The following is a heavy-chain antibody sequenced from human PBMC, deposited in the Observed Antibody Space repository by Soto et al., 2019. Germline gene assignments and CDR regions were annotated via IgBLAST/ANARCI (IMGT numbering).Heavy chain of an antibody. CDR2: ISYDGSNK. D-gene: IGHD3-22*01. CDR1: GFTFSSYG. J-gene: IGHJ3*02. V-gene: IGHV3-30*18. CDR3: AKDFMGLITRIVNTVPAFDI. Sequence: GSLRLSCAASGFTFSSYGMHWVRQAPGKGLEWVAVISYDGSNKYYADSVKGRFTISRDNSKNTLYLQMNSLRAEDTAVYYCAKDFMGLITRIVNTVPAFDICGQGTMVTVSS.